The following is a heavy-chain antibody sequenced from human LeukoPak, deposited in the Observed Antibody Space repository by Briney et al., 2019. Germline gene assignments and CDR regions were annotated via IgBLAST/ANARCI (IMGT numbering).Heavy chain of an antibody. CDR1: GFTLPYG. CDR2: VSATGYTT. V-gene: IGHV3-23*01. Sequence: PGGSLRLSCVVSGFTLPYGMSWVRQAPGKGLEWVSYVSATGYTTSYADSVKGRFTISRDNAKNTVFLQMDSLRADDTAVYYCAKIASSSRKGYFDYWGQGTLVTVSS. CDR3: AKIASSSRKGYFDY. J-gene: IGHJ4*02. D-gene: IGHD6-6*01.